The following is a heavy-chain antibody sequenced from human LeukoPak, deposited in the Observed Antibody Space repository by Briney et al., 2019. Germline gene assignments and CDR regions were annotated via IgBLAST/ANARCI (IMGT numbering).Heavy chain of an antibody. V-gene: IGHV4-4*02. CDR3: ARDLVENSRGHDF. Sequence: SETLSLTCAVSGGSISSSNWWSWVRQPPGKGLEWIGEIYHSGSTNYNPSLKSRVTISVDTSKNQFSLKLSSVTAADTAVYYCARDLVENSRGHDFWGQGILVIVSS. CDR1: GGSISSSNW. CDR2: IYHSGST. D-gene: IGHD2-15*01. J-gene: IGHJ4*02.